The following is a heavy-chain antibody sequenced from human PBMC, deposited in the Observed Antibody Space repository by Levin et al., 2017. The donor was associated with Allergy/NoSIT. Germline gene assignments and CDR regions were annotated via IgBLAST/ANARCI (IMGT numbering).Heavy chain of an antibody. CDR2: ISSSTSTK. J-gene: IGHJ4*02. CDR1: GFTFSNYN. CDR3: VREGGWWPPYYFDY. D-gene: IGHD2-15*01. V-gene: IGHV3-48*02. Sequence: ETLSLTCAASGFTFSNYNMNWVRQAPGKGLEWLSYISSSTSTKYYAYSLKGRFTVSRDNAKNSLYLQMNSLRDDDTAVYYCVREGGWWPPYYFDYWGQGALVTVSS.